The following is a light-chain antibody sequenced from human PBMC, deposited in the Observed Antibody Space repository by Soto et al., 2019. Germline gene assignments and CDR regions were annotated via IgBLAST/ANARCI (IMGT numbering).Light chain of an antibody. Sequence: EIVLNQSAGTLSLSPGERGTLSCRASQTVSGSYVAWYQQKPGQAPRLLIYGASSRATGIPDRFSGSGSGTDFTLTISRLEPEDFAVYYCQQYGNSPGFTFGPGSKVDIK. CDR1: QTVSGSY. CDR3: QQYGNSPGFT. J-gene: IGKJ3*01. CDR2: GAS. V-gene: IGKV3-20*01.